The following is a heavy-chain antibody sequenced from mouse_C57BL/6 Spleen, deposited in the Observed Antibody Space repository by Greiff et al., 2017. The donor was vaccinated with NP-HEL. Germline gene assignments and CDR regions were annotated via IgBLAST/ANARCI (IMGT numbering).Heavy chain of an antibody. CDR2: INPYNGGT. J-gene: IGHJ2*01. D-gene: IGHD2-5*01. CDR3: ARSYYSNYPYYFDY. V-gene: IGHV1-19*01. CDR1: GYTFTDYY. Sequence: EVQLQQSGPVLVKPGASVKMSCKASGYTFTDYYMNWVKQSHGKSLEWIGVINPYNGGTSYNQKFKGKATLTVDKSSSTAYMELNSLTSEDSAVYYCARSYYSNYPYYFDYWGQGTTLTVSS.